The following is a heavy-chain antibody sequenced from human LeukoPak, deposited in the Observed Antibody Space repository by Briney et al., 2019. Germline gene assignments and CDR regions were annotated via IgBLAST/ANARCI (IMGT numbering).Heavy chain of an antibody. CDR1: GFPFSSYA. D-gene: IGHD3-22*01. V-gene: IGHV3-30-3*01. Sequence: PGGSLRLSCAASGFPFSSYAMHWVRQAPGKGLAWVAVISYDGSNKYYADSVKGRFTISRDNSKNTLYLQMNSLRAEDTAVYYCARDPLSTYYYDSSGYPTFAFDIWGQGTMVTVSS. CDR2: ISYDGSNK. CDR3: ARDPLSTYYYDSSGYPTFAFDI. J-gene: IGHJ3*02.